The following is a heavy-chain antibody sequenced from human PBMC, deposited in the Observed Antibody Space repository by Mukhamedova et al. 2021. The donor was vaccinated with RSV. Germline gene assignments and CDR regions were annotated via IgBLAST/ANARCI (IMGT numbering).Heavy chain of an antibody. Sequence: GKGLEWMGIIYPGDSDTRYSPSFQGQVTISADKSISTAYLQWSSLKASDTAMYYCARPVETAIDYWGQGTLVIVSS. V-gene: IGHV5-51*01. CDR3: ARPVETAIDY. J-gene: IGHJ4*02. CDR2: IYPGDSDT. D-gene: IGHD5-18*01.